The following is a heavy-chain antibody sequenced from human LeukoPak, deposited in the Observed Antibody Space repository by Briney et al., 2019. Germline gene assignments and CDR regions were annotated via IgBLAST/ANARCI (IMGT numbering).Heavy chain of an antibody. CDR2: ISGSGGST. J-gene: IGHJ6*02. Sequence: GGSLRLSCAASGFTFSSYAMSWVRQAPGKGLEWVSAISGSGGSTYYADSVKGRFTISRDNSKNTLYLQMHSLRAEDTAVYYCSKDDALIRYFDWFQGLRYYYGMDVWGQGTTVTVSS. D-gene: IGHD3-9*01. CDR3: SKDDALIRYFDWFQGLRYYYGMDV. CDR1: GFTFSSYA. V-gene: IGHV3-23*01.